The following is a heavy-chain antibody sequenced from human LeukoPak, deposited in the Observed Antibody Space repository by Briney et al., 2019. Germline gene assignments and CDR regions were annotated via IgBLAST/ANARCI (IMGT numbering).Heavy chain of an antibody. CDR1: GFTFSSYG. V-gene: IGHV3-30*02. J-gene: IGHJ3*02. CDR2: IRYDGSNK. CDR3: AKDMATLGYCSGGSCYGSGAFDI. D-gene: IGHD2-15*01. Sequence: PGGSLRLSCAASGFTFSSYGMHWVRQAPGKGLEWVAFIRYDGSNKYYADSVKGRFTISRDNAKNSLYLQMNSLRAEDTALYYCAKDMATLGYCSGGSCYGSGAFDIWGQGTMVTVSS.